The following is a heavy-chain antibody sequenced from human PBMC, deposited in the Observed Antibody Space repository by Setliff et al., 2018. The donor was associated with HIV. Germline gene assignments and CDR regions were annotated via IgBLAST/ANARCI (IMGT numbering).Heavy chain of an antibody. Sequence: SETLSLTCAVSGYSISSYYWSWIRQPPGKGLEWIGYIYYSGSTNYNPSLKSRVTISVDTSKNQFSLKLSSVIAADTAVYYCARIFGDQGYYYGMDVWGQGTTVTVS. CDR2: IYYSGST. CDR3: ARIFGDQGYYYGMDV. J-gene: IGHJ6*02. CDR1: GYSISSYY. V-gene: IGHV4-59*01. D-gene: IGHD3-3*01.